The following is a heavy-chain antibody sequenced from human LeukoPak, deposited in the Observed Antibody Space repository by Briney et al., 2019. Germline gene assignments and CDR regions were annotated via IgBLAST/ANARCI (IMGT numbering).Heavy chain of an antibody. CDR3: ARARNSIATNDY. CDR1: GYTFTSYD. D-gene: IGHD6-13*01. V-gene: IGHV1-8*02. J-gene: IGHJ4*02. Sequence: ASVKVSCKASGYTFTSYDINWVRQATGQGLEWMGWMNPNSGNTGYAQKFQGRVTMTRNTSISTAYMELSSLRSEDAAVYFCARARNSIATNDYWGQGTLVTVSS. CDR2: MNPNSGNT.